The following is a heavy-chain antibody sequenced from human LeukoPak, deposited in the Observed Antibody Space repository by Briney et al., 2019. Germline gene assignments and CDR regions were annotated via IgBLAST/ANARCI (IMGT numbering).Heavy chain of an antibody. Sequence: ASVKVSCKASGYTFNSYGITWARQAPGQGLEWMGWINPNSGGTNYAQKFQGRVTMTRDTSISTAYMELSRLRSDDTAVYYCAREATVTTVFDYWGQGTLVTVSS. CDR3: AREATVTTVFDY. CDR1: GYTFNSYG. V-gene: IGHV1-2*02. D-gene: IGHD4-17*01. CDR2: INPNSGGT. J-gene: IGHJ4*02.